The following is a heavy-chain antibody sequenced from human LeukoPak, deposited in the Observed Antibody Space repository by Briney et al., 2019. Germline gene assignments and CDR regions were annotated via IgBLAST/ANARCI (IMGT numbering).Heavy chain of an antibody. CDR1: GYTFTGYY. D-gene: IGHD2-21*02. Sequence: ASVTVSCKASGYTFTGYYIHWVRQAPGQGLEWMGWINPNSGGTNSAQNQGRVTMTRDTSISTAYMELSRLTSDDTAVYSCARGVTARGFYYYMDIWGKGTTVTISS. J-gene: IGHJ6*03. CDR3: ARGVTARGFYYYMDI. V-gene: IGHV1-2*02. CDR2: INPNSGGT.